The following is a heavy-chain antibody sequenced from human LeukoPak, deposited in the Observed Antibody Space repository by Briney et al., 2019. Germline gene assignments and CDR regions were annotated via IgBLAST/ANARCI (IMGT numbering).Heavy chain of an antibody. D-gene: IGHD2-15*01. CDR1: GYSFTSYW. V-gene: IGHV5-51*01. CDR3: ARGGDCIGGSCYFDY. CDR2: IYPGDSDT. Sequence: GESLKISCKGSGYSFTSYWIGWVRQMPGKGLEWMGIIYPGDSDTRYSPSFQGQVTISADKSISTAYLQWSSLKASDTAMYYCARGGDCIGGSCYFDYWGQGTLVTVSS. J-gene: IGHJ4*02.